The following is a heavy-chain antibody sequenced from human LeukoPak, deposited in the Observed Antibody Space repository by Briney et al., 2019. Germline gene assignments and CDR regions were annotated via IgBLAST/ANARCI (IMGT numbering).Heavy chain of an antibody. CDR3: ARVTMVRGTESDY. J-gene: IGHJ4*02. D-gene: IGHD3-10*01. CDR2: ISAYNGNN. Sequence: GASVKVSCKASGYTFTSYGSIWVRQAPGQGLEGMGGISAYNGNNNYAQKLQGRVTMTTDTSTSTAYMELRSLRSDDTAVYYCARVTMVRGTESDYWGQGTLVTVSS. V-gene: IGHV1-18*01. CDR1: GYTFTSYG.